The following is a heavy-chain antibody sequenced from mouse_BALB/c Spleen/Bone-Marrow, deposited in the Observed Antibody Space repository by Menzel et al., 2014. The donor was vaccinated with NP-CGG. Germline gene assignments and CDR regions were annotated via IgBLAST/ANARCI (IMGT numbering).Heavy chain of an antibody. V-gene: IGHV5-17*02. Sequence: VQVVESGGGLVQPGGSRKLSCAASGFTFSSFGMHWVRQAPEKGLEWVAYISSGSSTIYYADTVKGRFTISRDNPKXTLFLQMTSLRSEDTAMYYCARGGNFAWFAYWGQGTLVTVSA. J-gene: IGHJ3*01. CDR1: GFTFSSFG. CDR2: ISSGSSTI. D-gene: IGHD2-1*01. CDR3: ARGGNFAWFAY.